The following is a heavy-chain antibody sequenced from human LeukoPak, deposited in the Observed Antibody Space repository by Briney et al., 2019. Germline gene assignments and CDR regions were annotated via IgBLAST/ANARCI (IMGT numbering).Heavy chain of an antibody. CDR3: ARSAHYSQFDY. Sequence: SETLSLTCTVSGGSISSYYWSWIRQPPGKGLEWIGYIYYSGSTNYNPSLKSRVTIAVDTSKNQFSLKLRSVTAADTAVYYCARSAHYSQFDYWGQGTLVTVSS. D-gene: IGHD3-22*01. J-gene: IGHJ4*02. CDR2: IYYSGST. CDR1: GGSISSYY. V-gene: IGHV4-59*01.